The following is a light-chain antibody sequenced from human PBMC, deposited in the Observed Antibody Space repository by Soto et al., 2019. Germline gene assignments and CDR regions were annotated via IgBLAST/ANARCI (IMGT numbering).Light chain of an antibody. V-gene: IGLV2-23*02. CDR2: EAS. Sequence: QSVLTQPASVSGSPGQSITISCTGTNNDVGGYNLVSWYQQHPGKAPKLIIYEASQRPSGISHRFSGSRSGNTASLTISELQTEDEADYSCCSFAGGATFVFGGGTKLTVL. CDR3: CSFAGGATFV. J-gene: IGLJ2*01. CDR1: NNDVGGYNL.